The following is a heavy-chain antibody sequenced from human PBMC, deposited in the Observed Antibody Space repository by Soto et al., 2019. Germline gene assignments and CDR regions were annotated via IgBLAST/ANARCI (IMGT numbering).Heavy chain of an antibody. Sequence: EVQLVESGGGSIQPGGSLRLSCAASGFTVSSNYMSWVRQAPGKGLEWVSVIYSGGSTYYADSVKGRFTISRDNSKNTLYLQMNSLRAEDTAVYYCAREGKAAADPNYYYYGMDVWGQGTTVTVSS. V-gene: IGHV3-53*01. D-gene: IGHD6-13*01. CDR2: IYSGGST. CDR3: AREGKAAADPNYYYYGMDV. CDR1: GFTVSSNY. J-gene: IGHJ6*02.